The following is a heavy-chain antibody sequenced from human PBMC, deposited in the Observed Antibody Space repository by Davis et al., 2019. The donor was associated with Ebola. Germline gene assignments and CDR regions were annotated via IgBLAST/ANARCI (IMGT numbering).Heavy chain of an antibody. D-gene: IGHD3-22*01. CDR2: ISGSGFYI. J-gene: IGHJ2*01. CDR1: GFTFSSYA. Sequence: GESLKISCAASGFTFSSYAMTWVRQAPGKGLEWVSSISGSGFYIYYADSVKGRFAISRDNAKNSLHLQMNSLRDEDTAVYYCARETYYYDSSGYYYWYFDLWGRGTLVTVSS. V-gene: IGHV3-21*01. CDR3: ARETYYYDSSGYYYWYFDL.